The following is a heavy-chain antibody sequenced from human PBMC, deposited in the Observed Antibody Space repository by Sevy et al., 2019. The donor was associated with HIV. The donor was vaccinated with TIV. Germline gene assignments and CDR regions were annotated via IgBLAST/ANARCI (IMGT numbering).Heavy chain of an antibody. V-gene: IGHV3-7*01. D-gene: IGHD6-6*01. CDR2: LNQDGSEE. J-gene: IGHJ4*03. Sequence: GGSLRLSCAASGFTFSAYWMTWFRQAPGKGLEWVANLNQDGSEEYPVNSVKTRFTISTDNANNPPYLQMNSLKVEDTAIYYCAKDACRSLVNWGRGTVVTVSS. CDR1: GFTFSAYW. CDR3: AKDACRSLVN.